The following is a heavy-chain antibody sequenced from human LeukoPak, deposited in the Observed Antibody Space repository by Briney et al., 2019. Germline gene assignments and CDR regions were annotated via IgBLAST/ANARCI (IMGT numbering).Heavy chain of an antibody. V-gene: IGHV3-30*02. CDR3: AKDLASFVVVVAATPEMAFDI. J-gene: IGHJ3*02. D-gene: IGHD2-15*01. Sequence: GGSLRLSCAAPGFTFSSYGMHWVRQAPGKGLEWVAFIRYDGSNKYYADSVKGRFTISRDNSKNTLYLQMNSLRAEDTAVYYCAKDLASFVVVVAATPEMAFDIWGQGTMVTVSS. CDR1: GFTFSSYG. CDR2: IRYDGSNK.